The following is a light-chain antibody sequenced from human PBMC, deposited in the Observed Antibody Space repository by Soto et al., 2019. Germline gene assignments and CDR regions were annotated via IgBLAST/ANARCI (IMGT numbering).Light chain of an antibody. CDR1: QGISSY. V-gene: IGKV1-8*01. CDR3: QQYYNSRT. Sequence: AIRMTQSPSSLSASTGDRVTITCRASQGISSYLAWYQQKPGKAPKLLIYAASTLQSGVPSRFSGSGSGTDFTLTISCLQSEDFATYYCQQYYNSRTFGQGTKVEIK. J-gene: IGKJ1*01. CDR2: AAS.